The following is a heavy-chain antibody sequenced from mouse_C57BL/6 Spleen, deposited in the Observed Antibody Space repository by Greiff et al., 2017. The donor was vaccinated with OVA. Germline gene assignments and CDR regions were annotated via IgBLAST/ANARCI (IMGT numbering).Heavy chain of an antibody. J-gene: IGHJ2*01. Sequence: EVKVVESGAELVKPGASVKLSCTASGFNIKDYYMHWVKQRTEQGLAWIGRIDPEDGETKYAPKFQGKATITADTSSNTAYLQLSSLTSEDTAVYYCVRLYYGSSSLDYWGQGTTLTVSS. CDR2: IDPEDGET. CDR3: VRLYYGSSSLDY. D-gene: IGHD1-1*01. V-gene: IGHV14-2*01. CDR1: GFNIKDYY.